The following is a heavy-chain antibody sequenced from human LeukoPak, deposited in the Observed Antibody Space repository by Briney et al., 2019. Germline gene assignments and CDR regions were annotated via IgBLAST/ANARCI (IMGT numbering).Heavy chain of an antibody. Sequence: SETLSLTCTVSGYSISSGYYWGWIRQPPGKGLEWSGSIYESGSTYYNPSLKSRVTISVDTSKNQFSLKLSSATAADTAVYYCARDQPGIVVAGFLRRFDYWGQGTLVTVSS. V-gene: IGHV4-38-2*02. CDR2: IYESGST. J-gene: IGHJ4*02. CDR1: GYSISSGYY. CDR3: ARDQPGIVVAGFLRRFDY. D-gene: IGHD6-19*01.